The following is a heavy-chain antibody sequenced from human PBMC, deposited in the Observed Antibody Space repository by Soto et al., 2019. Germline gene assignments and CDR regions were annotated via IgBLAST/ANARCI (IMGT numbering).Heavy chain of an antibody. CDR2: ISSSSGYI. CDR3: ARVADKPIQLWRFYGMDV. V-gene: IGHV3-21*01. D-gene: IGHD5-18*01. Sequence: WGSLRLSCAASGFTFSSYSMNWVRQAPGKGLEWVSSISSSSGYIYYADSVKGRFTISRDNAKNSLYLQMNSLRAEDTAVYYCARVADKPIQLWRFYGMDVWGQGTTVTVSS. CDR1: GFTFSSYS. J-gene: IGHJ6*02.